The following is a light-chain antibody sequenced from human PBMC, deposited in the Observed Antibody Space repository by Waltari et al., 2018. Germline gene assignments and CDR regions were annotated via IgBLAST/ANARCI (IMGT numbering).Light chain of an antibody. CDR2: DAS. J-gene: IGKJ5*01. CDR1: QSVSNF. CDR3: QQRSNWPPIT. V-gene: IGKV3-11*01. Sequence: EIVLTQSPATLSLSPGERATLSCRVSQSVSNFLAWYQQKPGQAPRLLIYDASNRAVGIPPRFSGSGSGTDFTLTISKLEPEDFAVYYCQQRSNWPPITFGQGTRLEIK.